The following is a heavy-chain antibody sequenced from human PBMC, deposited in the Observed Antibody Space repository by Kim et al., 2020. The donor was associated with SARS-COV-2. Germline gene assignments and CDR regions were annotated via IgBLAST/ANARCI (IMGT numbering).Heavy chain of an antibody. CDR2: MNYSGDT. Sequence: SETLSLTCAVYVGSFNNHKWNWIRQPPGKGLEWIGEMNYSGDTSYNSSLQGRITLSIDTSKNQFSLKLTSVTAADTAVYYCARGARHLGQSSGWFGPQYYSYSLDVWGKGTTVTVSS. V-gene: IGHV4-34*01. CDR3: ARGARHLGQSSGWFGPQYYSYSLDV. J-gene: IGHJ6*03. CDR1: VGSFNNHK. D-gene: IGHD6-19*01.